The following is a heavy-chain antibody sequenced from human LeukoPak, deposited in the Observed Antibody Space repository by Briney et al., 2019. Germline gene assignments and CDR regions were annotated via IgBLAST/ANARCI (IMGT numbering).Heavy chain of an antibody. CDR2: ISSSSSYR. CDR3: ARINRGYCSGGSCHKDYYYFDY. J-gene: IGHJ4*02. CDR1: GFTFSSYI. V-gene: IGHV3-21*01. D-gene: IGHD2-15*01. Sequence: GGALRLSCAASGFTFSSYIMNWVRQAPGKGLEGVSSISSSSSYRYYADSVKGRFTISRDNAKNSLYLQMNSLRAEDTAVYYCARINRGYCSGGSCHKDYYYFDYWGQGTLVTVSP.